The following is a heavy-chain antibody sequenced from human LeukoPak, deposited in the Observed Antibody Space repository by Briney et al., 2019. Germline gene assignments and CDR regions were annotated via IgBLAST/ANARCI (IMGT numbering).Heavy chain of an antibody. CDR3: ARVYILTGYSNFNWFDP. D-gene: IGHD3-9*01. J-gene: IGHJ5*02. CDR2: IYYSGST. V-gene: IGHV4-39*07. CDR1: GGSISSSSYY. Sequence: PSETLSLTCTVSGGSISSSSYYWGWIRQPPGKGLEWIGSIYYSGSTYYNPSLKSRVTISVDTSKNQFSLKLSSVTAADTAVYYCARVYILTGYSNFNWFDPWGQGTLVTVSS.